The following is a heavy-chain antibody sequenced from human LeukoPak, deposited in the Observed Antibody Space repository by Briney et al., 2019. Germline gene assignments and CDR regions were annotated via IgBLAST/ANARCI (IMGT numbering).Heavy chain of an antibody. J-gene: IGHJ4*02. Sequence: GESLKISCKGSGYSFTDYWIGWVRQMPGKGLEWMGIIYPGDSDTKYSPSFQGQVTISADRSISTAYLQWSSLKASDTAMYYCAREYYGSGDYWGQGTLVIVSS. D-gene: IGHD3-10*01. CDR2: IYPGDSDT. CDR3: AREYYGSGDY. V-gene: IGHV5-51*01. CDR1: GYSFTDYW.